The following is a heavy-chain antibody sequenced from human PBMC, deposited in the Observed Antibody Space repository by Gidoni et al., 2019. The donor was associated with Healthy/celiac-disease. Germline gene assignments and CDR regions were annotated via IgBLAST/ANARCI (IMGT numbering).Heavy chain of an antibody. CDR2: IWYDGSNK. J-gene: IGHJ6*02. Sequence: QVQLVESGGGVVQPGRSLRLSCAASGFTFSSYGMHWVRQAPGKGLEWVAVIWYDGSNKYYADSGKGRFTLSRDNSKNTLYLQMNSLRAEDTAVYYCARDTGITIFGVVITESGYYGMDVWGQGTTVTVSS. D-gene: IGHD3-3*01. CDR1: GFTFSSYG. V-gene: IGHV3-33*01. CDR3: ARDTGITIFGVVITESGYYGMDV.